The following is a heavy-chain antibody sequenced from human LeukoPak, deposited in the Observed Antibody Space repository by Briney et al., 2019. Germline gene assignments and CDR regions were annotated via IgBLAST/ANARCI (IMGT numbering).Heavy chain of an antibody. V-gene: IGHV3-23*01. J-gene: IGHJ4*02. CDR2: ISGSGGST. D-gene: IGHD3-10*01. CDR3: AKRRLSTSGYFDY. Sequence: GGSLRLSCAASGFTFSSYAMSWVRQAPGKGLEWVSAISGSGGSTYYADSVRGRFTISRDNSKNTLYLQMNSLRAEDTAVYYCAKRRLSTSGYFDYWGQGTLVTVSS. CDR1: GFTFSSYA.